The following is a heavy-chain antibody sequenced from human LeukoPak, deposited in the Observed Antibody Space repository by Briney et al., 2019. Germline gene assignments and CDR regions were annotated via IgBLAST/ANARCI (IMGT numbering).Heavy chain of an antibody. CDR2: MNDDGRTT. Sequence: GGSLRLSCAASGFTFRSSWMHWVRQVPGKGLVWVSRMNDDGRTTNYADPVKGQFTISRDNAKNTLYLQMNSLRPEDTAVYYCARGGGSSPSVPYYYGLDVWGQGTTVTVSS. CDR3: ARGGGSSPSVPYYYGLDV. J-gene: IGHJ6*02. V-gene: IGHV3-74*01. CDR1: GFTFRSSW. D-gene: IGHD6-6*01.